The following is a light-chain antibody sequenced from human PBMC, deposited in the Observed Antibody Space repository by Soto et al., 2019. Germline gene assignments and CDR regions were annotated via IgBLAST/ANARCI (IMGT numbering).Light chain of an antibody. CDR2: GAS. J-gene: IGKJ4*01. CDR1: QRVSSSY. CDR3: QQYGSSPFT. Sequence: EVVLTQSPGTLSLSPGEGATLSCKATQRVSSSYLAWYQQKPGQAPRLLIYGASSRATGIPDRFSGSGSGTDFMLTSSRLEPEDFAVYFCQQYGSSPFTFGGGTKVEI. V-gene: IGKV3-20*01.